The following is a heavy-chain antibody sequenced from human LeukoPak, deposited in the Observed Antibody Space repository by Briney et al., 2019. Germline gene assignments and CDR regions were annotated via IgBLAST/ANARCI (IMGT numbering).Heavy chain of an antibody. V-gene: IGHV4-59*01. D-gene: IGHD6-13*01. CDR2: ISNSGIT. CDR1: GGSISTYY. CDR3: ARSGGYSSSWSL. J-gene: IGHJ4*02. Sequence: SETLSLTCTVSGGSISTYYWNWIQQPPGKGLEWIGYISNSGITTYSPSLKSRVTISVDSSKSQFSLKLNSVTAADTAVYYCARSGGYSSSWSLWGQGTLVTVSS.